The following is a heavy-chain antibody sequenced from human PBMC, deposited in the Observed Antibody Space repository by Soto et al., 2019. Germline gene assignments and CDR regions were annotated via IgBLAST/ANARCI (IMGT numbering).Heavy chain of an antibody. D-gene: IGHD3-16*01. CDR1: GFSLTTRGVG. V-gene: IGHV2-5*02. Sequence: QITLKESGPTLVKPTQTLTLTCTFSGFSLTTRGVGVGWIRQPPGKALECLALIYWDDDKRNSPSLQSRLSITNDTSKHQVVLTMTNVDPVETATYYCAHIPNYYQYDWFDPGGQGTLVSVSS. CDR3: AHIPNYYQYDWFDP. CDR2: IYWDDDK. J-gene: IGHJ5*02.